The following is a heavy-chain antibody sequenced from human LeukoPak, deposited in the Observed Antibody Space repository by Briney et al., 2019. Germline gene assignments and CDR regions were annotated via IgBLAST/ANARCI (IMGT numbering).Heavy chain of an antibody. V-gene: IGHV3-23*01. Sequence: GGSLRLSCAASGFTFSSYAMSGVRQAPGKGLEWVSAISGSGGSTYYADSVKGRFTISRDNSKNTLYLQMNSLRAEDTAVYYCAKDNNGYNYPSCFDDWGQGTLVTVSS. CDR2: ISGSGGST. J-gene: IGHJ4*02. CDR3: AKDNNGYNYPSCFDD. D-gene: IGHD5-24*01. CDR1: GFTFSSYA.